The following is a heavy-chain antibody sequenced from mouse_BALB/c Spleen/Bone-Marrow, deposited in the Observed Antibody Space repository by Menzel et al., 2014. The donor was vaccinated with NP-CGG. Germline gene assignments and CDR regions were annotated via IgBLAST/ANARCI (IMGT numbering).Heavy chain of an antibody. CDR3: ESRGEYFDV. V-gene: IGHV1-31*01. CDR2: IYPYNGVS. J-gene: IGHJ1*01. Sequence: EVQVVESGPELVKPGASVKISCKASGYPFTGYYMHWVKQSHGNSLDWIGYIYPYNGVSSYNQKFKGKATLTVDKFSSTAYMELRSLTSDDSAVYYCESRGEYFDVWGAGTTVTVSS. CDR1: GYPFTGYY.